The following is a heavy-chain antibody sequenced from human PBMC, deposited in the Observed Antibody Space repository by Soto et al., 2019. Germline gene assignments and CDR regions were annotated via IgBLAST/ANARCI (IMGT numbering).Heavy chain of an antibody. V-gene: IGHV4-39*01. Sequence: TSETLSLTCTVSGGSISSSSYYWGWIRQPPGKGLEWIGSIYYSGSTYHNPSLKSRVTISVDTSKNQFSLKLSSVTAADTAVYYCARLGAYYQSLDPWGPGTLVTVSS. D-gene: IGHD3-22*01. CDR3: ARLGAYYQSLDP. J-gene: IGHJ5*02. CDR1: GGSISSSSYY. CDR2: IYYSGST.